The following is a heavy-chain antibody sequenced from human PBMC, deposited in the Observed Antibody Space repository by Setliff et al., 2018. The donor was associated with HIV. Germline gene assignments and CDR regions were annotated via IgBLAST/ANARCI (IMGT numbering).Heavy chain of an antibody. V-gene: IGHV4-39*01. CDR3: ARHVKRYYYDTSGPYYMDV. CDR2: IYYSGST. CDR1: GVSTSSSNYY. J-gene: IGHJ6*03. Sequence: SETLSLTCAVSGVSTSSSNYYWGWIRQPPGKGLEWIGTIYYSGSTYSNPSLKSRVTISVDTSKNQFSLKLRSMTAADTAVYYCARHVKRYYYDTSGPYYMDVWGKGTTVTVSS. D-gene: IGHD3-22*01.